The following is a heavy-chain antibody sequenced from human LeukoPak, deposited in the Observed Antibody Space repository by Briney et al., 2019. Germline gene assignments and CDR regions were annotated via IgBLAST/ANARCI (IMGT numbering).Heavy chain of an antibody. CDR3: ARVISAAGPFRVRRYGMDV. J-gene: IGHJ6*02. D-gene: IGHD6-13*01. CDR2: INHSGST. CDR1: GGSISSSSYY. Sequence: KPSETLSLTCTVSGGSISSSSYYWSWIRQPPGKGLEWIGEINHSGSTNYNPSLKSRVTISVDTSKNQFSLKLSSVTAADTAVYYCARVISAAGPFRVRRYGMDVWGQGTTVTVSS. V-gene: IGHV4-39*07.